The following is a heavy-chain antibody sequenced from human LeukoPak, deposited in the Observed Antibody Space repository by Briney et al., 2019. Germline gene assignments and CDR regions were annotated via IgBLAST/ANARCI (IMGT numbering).Heavy chain of an antibody. D-gene: IGHD2/OR15-2a*01. CDR2: INIDGGST. CDR1: GFTFSNYW. J-gene: IGHJ4*02. CDR3: AKRDPLYYFDS. Sequence: PGGSLRLSCAASGFTFSNYWMHWVRQAPGKGLVWVSRINIDGGSTNYADSVTGRFTISRDNSKNTRFLQMDSLRAEDTAVYYCAKRDPLYYFDSWGQGSLVTVSS. V-gene: IGHV3-74*01.